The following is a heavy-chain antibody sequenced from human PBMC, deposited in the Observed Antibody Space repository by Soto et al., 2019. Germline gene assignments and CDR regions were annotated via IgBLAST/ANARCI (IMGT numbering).Heavy chain of an antibody. CDR2: ISAYNGNT. Sequence: ASVKVSCRASGYTFTSYGISWVRQAPGQGLERMGWISAYNGNTNYAQKLQGRVTMTTDTSTSTAYMELRSLRSDDTAVYYCARVGTQYSSDAYYFDYWGQGTLVTVSS. D-gene: IGHD6-19*01. J-gene: IGHJ4*02. V-gene: IGHV1-18*01. CDR3: ARVGTQYSSDAYYFDY. CDR1: GYTFTSYG.